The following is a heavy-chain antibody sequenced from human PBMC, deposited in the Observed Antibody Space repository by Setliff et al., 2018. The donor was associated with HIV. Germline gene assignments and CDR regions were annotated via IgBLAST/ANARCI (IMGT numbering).Heavy chain of an antibody. D-gene: IGHD4-17*01. CDR1: GGSFSDYY. CDR3: ARLDLDDYGDYAVGY. CDR2: IYQSGHT. J-gene: IGHJ4*02. Sequence: ASETLSLTCAVYGGSFSDYYWSWIRQPPGKGLEWIGEIYQSGHTNYNPPLKSRVTISVDTSKNQFPLNLTSVTAADTAVYYCARLDLDDYGDYAVGYWGQGTLVTAPQ. V-gene: IGHV4-34*01.